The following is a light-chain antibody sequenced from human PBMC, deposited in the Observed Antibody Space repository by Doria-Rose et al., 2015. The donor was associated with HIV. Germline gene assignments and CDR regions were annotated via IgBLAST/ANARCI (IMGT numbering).Light chain of an antibody. J-gene: IGKJ2*01. CDR2: TAF. Sequence: QSPSTLSASVGDRVTITCRASQSISSWLAWYQQKPGKAPKVLIYTAFSLESGVPSRFSGSGSGTEFTLTISSLQPDDFATYYCQHYNTYPFTFGQGTKVEIK. CDR1: QSISSW. V-gene: IGKV1-5*03. CDR3: QHYNTYPFT.